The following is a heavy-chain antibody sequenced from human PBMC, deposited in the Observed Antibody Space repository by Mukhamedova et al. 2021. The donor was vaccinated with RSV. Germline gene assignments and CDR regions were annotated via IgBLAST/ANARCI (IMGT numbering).Heavy chain of an antibody. CDR3: TTDTTMIVVVTPDY. J-gene: IGHJ4*02. V-gene: IGHV3-15*01. Sequence: GRFTISRDDSKNTLYLQMNSLKTEDTAVYYCTTDTTMIVVVTPDYWGQGTLVTVSS. D-gene: IGHD3-22*01.